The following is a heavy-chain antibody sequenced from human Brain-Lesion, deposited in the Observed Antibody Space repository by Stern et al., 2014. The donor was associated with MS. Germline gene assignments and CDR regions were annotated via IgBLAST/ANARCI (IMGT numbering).Heavy chain of an antibody. Sequence: VQLVQSRGGLVQPGGSLRLSCAASGMTVSSFWMSWVRQAPGKGLEWVANIKEDGTEKFYVDSVKGRFTISRDNSKNTLYLQMNSLRAEDTAVYYCARDSWYGGCFDPWGQGTLVTVSS. CDR2: IKEDGTEK. D-gene: IGHD6-13*01. CDR3: ARDSWYGGCFDP. V-gene: IGHV3-7*01. J-gene: IGHJ5*02. CDR1: GMTVSSFW.